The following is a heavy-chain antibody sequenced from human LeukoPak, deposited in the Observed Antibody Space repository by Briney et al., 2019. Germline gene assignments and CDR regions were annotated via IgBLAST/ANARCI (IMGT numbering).Heavy chain of an antibody. CDR1: GGSISSYY. CDR3: ARGGSSGWVDY. D-gene: IGHD6-19*01. J-gene: IGHJ4*02. CDR2: TYFSGST. Sequence: SETLSLTCTVSGGSISSYYWSWIRQPPGKGLEWIGYTYFSGSTNYNPPLKSQVTISIDTSKNRFSLKLSSVTAADTAVYYCARGGSSGWVDYWGQGTLVTVSS. V-gene: IGHV4-59*01.